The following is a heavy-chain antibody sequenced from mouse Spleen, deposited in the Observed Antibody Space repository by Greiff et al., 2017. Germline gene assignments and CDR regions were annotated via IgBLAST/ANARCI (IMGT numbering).Heavy chain of an antibody. CDR2: ISSGGSYT. CDR1: GFTFSSYA. V-gene: IGHV5-9-3*01. CDR3: ARQVDYDGSSPWYFDY. D-gene: IGHD1-1*01. Sequence: EVKLVESGGGLVKPGGSLKLSCAASGFTFSSYAMSWVRQTPEKRLEWVATISSGGSYTYYPDSVKGRFTISRDNAKNTLYLQMSSLRSEDTAMYYCARQVDYDGSSPWYFDYWGQGTTLTVSS. J-gene: IGHJ2*01.